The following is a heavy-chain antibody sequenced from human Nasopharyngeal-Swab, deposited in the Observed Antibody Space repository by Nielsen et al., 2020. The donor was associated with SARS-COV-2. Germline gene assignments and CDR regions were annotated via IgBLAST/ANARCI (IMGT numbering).Heavy chain of an antibody. CDR3: ARRGYYYGMDV. V-gene: IGHV4-30-4*02. CDR2: IYYSGST. J-gene: IGHJ6*02. Sequence: SDTLSLTCTVSGGSISSGDYYWSWIPQPPGKGLEWIGYIYYSGSTYYNPSLKSRVTISVDTSKNQFSLKLSSVTAADTAVYYCARRGYYYGMDVWGQGTTVTVSS. CDR1: GGSISSGDYY.